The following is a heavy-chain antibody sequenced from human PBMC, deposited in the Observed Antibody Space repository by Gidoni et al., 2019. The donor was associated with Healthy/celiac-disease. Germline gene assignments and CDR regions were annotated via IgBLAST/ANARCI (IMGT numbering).Heavy chain of an antibody. V-gene: IGHV4-39*01. CDR2: IYYSGST. D-gene: IGHD5-12*01. CDR1: GGSISSSSYY. CDR3: ARRSMATIGYFDY. Sequence: QLQLQESCPGLVKPSETLSLTCTVSGGSISSSSYYWGWIRQPPGKGLEWIGSIYYSGSTYYNPSLKSRVTISVDTSKNQFSLKLSSVTAADTAVYYCARRSMATIGYFDYWGQGTLVTVSS. J-gene: IGHJ4*02.